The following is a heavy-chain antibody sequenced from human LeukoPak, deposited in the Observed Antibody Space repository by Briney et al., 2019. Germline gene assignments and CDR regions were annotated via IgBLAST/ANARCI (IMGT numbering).Heavy chain of an antibody. CDR3: ARVNRAASVVDY. CDR2: ISSSGSSI. D-gene: IGHD2-21*01. CDR1: GFTFSSYE. J-gene: IGHJ4*02. V-gene: IGHV3-48*03. Sequence: PGGSLRLSCAASGFTFSSYEMHWVRQAPGKGLEWVSYISSSGSSIYYSDSVKGRFTISRDNAKNSLYLQMNSLRAEDTAIYYCARVNRAASVVDYWGQGTLVTVSS.